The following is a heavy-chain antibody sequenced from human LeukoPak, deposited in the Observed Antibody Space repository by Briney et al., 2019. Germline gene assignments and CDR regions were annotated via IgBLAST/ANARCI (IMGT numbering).Heavy chain of an antibody. CDR2: IIPILGIA. J-gene: IGHJ6*03. CDR1: GGTFSSYT. CDR3: ARAVGAARMMYYYYMDV. V-gene: IGHV1-69*02. D-gene: IGHD6-6*01. Sequence: SVKVSCKASGGTFSSYTISWVRQAPGQGLEWMGRIIPILGIANYAQKFQGRVTITADKSTSTAYMELSSLRSEDTVVYYCARAVGAARMMYYYYMDVWGKGATVTVSS.